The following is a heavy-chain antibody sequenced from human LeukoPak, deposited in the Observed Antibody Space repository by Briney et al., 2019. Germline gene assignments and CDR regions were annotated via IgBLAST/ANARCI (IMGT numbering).Heavy chain of an antibody. CDR3: ARLQGIAAAGTGRFDY. D-gene: IGHD6-13*01. CDR1: GGSLSSYY. Sequence: SETLSLTCTVSGGSLSSYYWSWIRQPPGKGLEWIGYIYYSGSTNYNPSLKSRVTISVDTSKNQFSLKLSSVTAADTAVYYCARLQGIAAAGTGRFDYWDQGTLVTVSS. J-gene: IGHJ4*02. V-gene: IGHV4-59*08. CDR2: IYYSGST.